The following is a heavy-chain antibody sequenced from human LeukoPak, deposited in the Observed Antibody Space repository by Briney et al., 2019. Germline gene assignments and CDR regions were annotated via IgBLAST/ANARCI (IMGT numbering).Heavy chain of an antibody. D-gene: IGHD6-13*01. J-gene: IGHJ6*02. Sequence: GGSLRLSCAASGFTFSSYAMSWVRQAPGKGLGWVSAISGSGGSTYYADSVKGRFTISRDNSKNTLYLQMNSLRAEDTAVYYCAKEAAAGMYYYYYYGMDVWGQGTTVTVSS. CDR3: AKEAAAGMYYYYYYGMDV. V-gene: IGHV3-23*01. CDR2: ISGSGGST. CDR1: GFTFSSYA.